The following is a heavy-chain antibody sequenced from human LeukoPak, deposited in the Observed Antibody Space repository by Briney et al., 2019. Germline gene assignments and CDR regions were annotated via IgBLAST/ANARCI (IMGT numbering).Heavy chain of an antibody. CDR2: IQYDGSNK. J-gene: IGHJ4*02. V-gene: IGHV3-30*02. CDR3: AKASAMIVVVSKHFDY. Sequence: GGSLRLSCAASGFTFSSYDMLWVRQAPGKGLNWVTFIQYDGSNKYYADSVKGRFTISRDNSKNTLYLQMNSLRAEDTAVYYCAKASAMIVVVSKHFDYWGQGTLVTVSS. D-gene: IGHD3-22*01. CDR1: GFTFSSYD.